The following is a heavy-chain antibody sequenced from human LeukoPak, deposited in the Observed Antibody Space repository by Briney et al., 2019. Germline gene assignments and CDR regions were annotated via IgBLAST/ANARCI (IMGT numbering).Heavy chain of an antibody. J-gene: IGHJ4*02. Sequence: GGSLRLSCAASGFIFSSYGMHWVRQAPGKGLEWVAFIRYDGSNKYYADSVKGRFTISRDNSKNTLYLQMNSLRAEDTAVYYCAEDPIVGATTTYYFDYWGQGTLVTVSS. D-gene: IGHD1-26*01. CDR1: GFIFSSYG. CDR2: IRYDGSNK. V-gene: IGHV3-30*02. CDR3: AEDPIVGATTTYYFDY.